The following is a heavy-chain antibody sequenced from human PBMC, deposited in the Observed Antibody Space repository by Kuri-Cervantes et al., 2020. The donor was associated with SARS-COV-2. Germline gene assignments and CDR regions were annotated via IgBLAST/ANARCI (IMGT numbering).Heavy chain of an antibody. CDR2: IYYSGST. D-gene: IGHD6-13*01. CDR1: GGSISSYY. V-gene: IGHV4-59*12. J-gene: IGHJ4*02. Sequence: SETLSLTCTVSGGSISSYYWSWIRQPPGKGLEWIGYIYYSGSTNYNPSLKSRVTISVDTSKNQFSLKLSSVTAADTAVYYCARGQYSSSWYSNLDYWGQGTLVTVSS. CDR3: ARGQYSSSWYSNLDY.